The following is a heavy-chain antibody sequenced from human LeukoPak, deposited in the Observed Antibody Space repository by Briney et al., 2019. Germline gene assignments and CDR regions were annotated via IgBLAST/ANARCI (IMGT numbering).Heavy chain of an antibody. CDR3: ARGQMDTAMVSQ. CDR1: GFTFDDYW. J-gene: IGHJ4*02. V-gene: IGHV3-7*01. D-gene: IGHD5-18*01. Sequence: GGSLRLSCGASGFTFDDYWMSWVRQAPGQGLEWVANINQDGSEKYYLDSAKGRFTISRDNARNSLYLQVNSLRAEDTAVYYCARGQMDTAMVSQWGQGTLVTVSS. CDR2: INQDGSEK.